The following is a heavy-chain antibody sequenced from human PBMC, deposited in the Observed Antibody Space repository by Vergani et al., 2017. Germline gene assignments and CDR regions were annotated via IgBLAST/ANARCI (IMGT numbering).Heavy chain of an antibody. Sequence: EVQLVQSGAEVKKPGESLKISCKGSGYSFPRYWIGWVRQTPGKGLEWMGIIYPGDSDTRYSPSFQGKVTSSADKYISTGYLQWSSLKASDTAMYYCARLMGLMVYANFDYWGQGTLVTVSS. D-gene: IGHD2-8*01. CDR1: GYSFPRYW. CDR2: IYPGDSDT. CDR3: ARLMGLMVYANFDY. V-gene: IGHV5-51*01. J-gene: IGHJ4*02.